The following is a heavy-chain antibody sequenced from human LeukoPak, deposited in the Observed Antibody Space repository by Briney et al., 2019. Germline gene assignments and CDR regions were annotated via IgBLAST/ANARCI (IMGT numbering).Heavy chain of an antibody. CDR2: IYYSGGT. D-gene: IGHD6-19*01. CDR3: ARDPSSGWSWFDP. Sequence: KASETLSLTCAVYGGSFSGYYWSWIRQPPGKGLEWIGYIYYSGGTNYNPSLKSRVTILVDTSKNQFSLKLRSVTAADTAVYYCARDPSSGWSWFDPWGQGTLVTVSS. J-gene: IGHJ5*02. CDR1: GGSFSGYY. V-gene: IGHV4-59*01.